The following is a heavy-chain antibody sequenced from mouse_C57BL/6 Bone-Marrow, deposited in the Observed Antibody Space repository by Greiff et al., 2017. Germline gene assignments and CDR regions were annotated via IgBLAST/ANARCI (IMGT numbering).Heavy chain of an antibody. CDR3: ARPYYSNYWYCDV. D-gene: IGHD2-5*01. CDR1: GYTFTSYW. V-gene: IGHV1-55*01. J-gene: IGHJ1*03. CDR2: IYPGSGRT. Sequence: QVQLQQPGAELVKPGASVKMSCKASGYTFTSYWITWVKQRPGQGLEWIGDIYPGSGRTNYNEKFKSKATLTVDTSSSTAYMQRSSLTSEDSAVYYWARPYYSNYWYCDVWGTGTTVTVSS.